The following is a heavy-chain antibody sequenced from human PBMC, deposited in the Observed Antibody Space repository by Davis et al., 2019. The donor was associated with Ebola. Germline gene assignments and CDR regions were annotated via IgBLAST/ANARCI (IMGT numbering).Heavy chain of an antibody. D-gene: IGHD3-3*02. Sequence: GESLKISCKGSGYSFTSYWISWVRQMPGKGLEWMGRIDPSDSYTNYSPSFQGHVTISADESISTAYLQWSSLKASDTAMYYCARGTSLARNFDNWGQGTLVTVSS. CDR1: GYSFTSYW. V-gene: IGHV5-10-1*01. J-gene: IGHJ4*02. CDR3: ARGTSLARNFDN. CDR2: IDPSDSYT.